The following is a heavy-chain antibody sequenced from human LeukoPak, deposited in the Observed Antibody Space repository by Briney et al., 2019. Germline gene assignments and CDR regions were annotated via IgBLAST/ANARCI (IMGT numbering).Heavy chain of an antibody. V-gene: IGHV3-30*02. CDR1: GFTLGSYG. CDR3: ARAGRFGDYFDY. CDR2: TRYDGSNK. Sequence: GGPLRLPWAGPGFTLGSYGMPWVRQAPGKGLEGVAFTRYDGSNKYYADSVKGRFTISRDNSKKTLYLQMNSLRAEDTAVYYCARAGRFGDYFDYWGQGTLVTVSS. J-gene: IGHJ4*02. D-gene: IGHD3-16*01.